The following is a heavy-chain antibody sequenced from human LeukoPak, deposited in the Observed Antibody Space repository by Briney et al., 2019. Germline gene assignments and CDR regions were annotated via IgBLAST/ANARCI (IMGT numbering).Heavy chain of an antibody. CDR3: ATVTFGRVS. V-gene: IGHV3-23*01. Sequence: GGSLRLPCAASGFAFSTFAMSWVRQAPGKGLEWVSAIDGNAAATYYADSVKGRFTISRDNSKNTLYVQMNSLRAEDTAIYYCATVTFGRVSWGQGTLVTVSS. CDR1: GFAFSTFA. CDR2: IDGNAAAT. D-gene: IGHD4-17*01. J-gene: IGHJ5*02.